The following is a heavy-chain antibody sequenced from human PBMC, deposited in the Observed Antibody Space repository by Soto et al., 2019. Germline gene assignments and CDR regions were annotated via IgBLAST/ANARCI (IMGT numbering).Heavy chain of an antibody. D-gene: IGHD5-12*01. CDR2: IYYSGST. CDR3: ARVLRDLYYFDY. J-gene: IGHJ4*02. V-gene: IGHV4-59*01. CDR1: CGSISSYY. Sequence: PSETLSVTCTVSCGSISSYYWSWIRQPPGKGLEWIGYIYYSGSTNYNPSLKSRVTISVDTSKNQFSLKLSSVTAADTAVYYCARVLRDLYYFDYWGQGTLVTVSS.